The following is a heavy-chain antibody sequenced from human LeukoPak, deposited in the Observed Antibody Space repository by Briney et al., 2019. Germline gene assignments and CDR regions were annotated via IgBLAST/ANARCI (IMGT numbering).Heavy chain of an antibody. J-gene: IGHJ6*03. D-gene: IGHD3-22*01. V-gene: IGHV1-2*06. CDR1: GYTLTGYY. Sequence: AAVKVSCKASGYTLTGYYMHWVRQAPGQGREWMGRINPNSGGKNYAQKFQGRVTMTRDTSISTAYMELSRLRYDDTAVYYCARDLTSYYYDSSGYYGSMDVWGKGTTATVSS. CDR3: ARDLTSYYYDSSGYYGSMDV. CDR2: INPNSGGK.